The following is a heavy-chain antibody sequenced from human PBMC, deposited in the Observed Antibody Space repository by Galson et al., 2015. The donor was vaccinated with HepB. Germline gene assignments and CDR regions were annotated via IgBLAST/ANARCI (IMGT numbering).Heavy chain of an antibody. Sequence: SLRLSCAASGFTFGSYAMSWVRQAPGQGLEWVSAISGSGGSTYYADSVKGRFTISRDNSKNTLYLQMNSLRAEDTAVYYCAKSIMFGGTYGMDVWGQGTMVTVSS. CDR3: AKSIMFGGTYGMDV. V-gene: IGHV3-23*01. CDR2: ISGSGGST. J-gene: IGHJ6*02. D-gene: IGHD3-16*01. CDR1: GFTFGSYA.